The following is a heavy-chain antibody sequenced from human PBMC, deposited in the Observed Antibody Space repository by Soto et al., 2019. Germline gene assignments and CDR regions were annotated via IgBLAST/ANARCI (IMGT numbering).Heavy chain of an antibody. CDR1: GFSLSTSGVG. J-gene: IGHJ6*02. D-gene: IGHD2-21*02. V-gene: IGHV2-5*02. CDR2: IYWDDDK. CDR3: IQSRCGGDCLQSYASHYYYGMDV. Sequence: QITLKESGPTLVKPTQTLTLTCTFSGFSLSTSGVGVGWIRQPPGKALEWLALIYWDDDKRYSPSLRSRLTISKDTSKNPVVLTMTNMDPVDTATYHCIQSRCGGDCLQSYASHYYYGMDVWGQGETVTVSS.